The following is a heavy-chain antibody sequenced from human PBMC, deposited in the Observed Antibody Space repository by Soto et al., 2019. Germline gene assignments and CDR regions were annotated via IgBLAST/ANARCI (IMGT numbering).Heavy chain of an antibody. Sequence: PGGSLRLSCAASGFTFSSYSMNWVRQAPGKGLEWVSSISSSSSYIYYADSVKGRFTISRDNAKNSLYLKMNSLRAEDTAVYYCASSTSGYCSGGSCPYYYMDVWGKGTTVTVSS. J-gene: IGHJ6*03. CDR1: GFTFSSYS. CDR2: ISSSSSYI. V-gene: IGHV3-21*01. CDR3: ASSTSGYCSGGSCPYYYMDV. D-gene: IGHD2-15*01.